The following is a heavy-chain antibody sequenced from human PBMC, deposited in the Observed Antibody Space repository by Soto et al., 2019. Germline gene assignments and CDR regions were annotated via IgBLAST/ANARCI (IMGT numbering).Heavy chain of an antibody. CDR3: ARGFHSSGWPGYNWFDP. J-gene: IGHJ5*02. D-gene: IGHD6-19*01. Sequence: SETLSLTCTVSGGSISSYYWSWIRQPPGKGLEWIGYIYYSGSTNYNPSLKSRVTISVDTSKNQFSLKLSSVTAADTAVYYCARGFHSSGWPGYNWFDPWGQGTLVTVSS. V-gene: IGHV4-59*01. CDR1: GGSISSYY. CDR2: IYYSGST.